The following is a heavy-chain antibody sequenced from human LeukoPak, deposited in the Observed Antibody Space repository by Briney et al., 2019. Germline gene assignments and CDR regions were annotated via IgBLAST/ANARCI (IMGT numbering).Heavy chain of an antibody. CDR2: ISSRSSII. V-gene: IGHV3-48*02. Sequence: PGGSLRLSCAASGFTFSNYWMNCVRQAPGKGMEWVSYISSRSSIIYYADSVKGRFTISRDDARNSLYLQMNSLRDEDTAVYYCATDTGSAFDIWGQGTMVTVSS. J-gene: IGHJ3*02. D-gene: IGHD1-14*01. CDR3: ATDTGSAFDI. CDR1: GFTFSNYW.